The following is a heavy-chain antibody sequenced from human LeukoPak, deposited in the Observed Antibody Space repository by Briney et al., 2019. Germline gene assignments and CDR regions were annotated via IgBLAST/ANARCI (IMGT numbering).Heavy chain of an antibody. Sequence: GGSLRLSCAASGFTFSSYAMSWVRQAPGKGLEYVSAISSNGGSTYYADSVKGRFTISRDNSKNTLYLQMSSLRAEDTAVYYCVKRVATIPWYWGQGTLVTVSS. CDR3: VKRVATIPWY. CDR1: GFTFSSYA. CDR2: ISSNGGST. D-gene: IGHD5-12*01. J-gene: IGHJ4*02. V-gene: IGHV3-64D*06.